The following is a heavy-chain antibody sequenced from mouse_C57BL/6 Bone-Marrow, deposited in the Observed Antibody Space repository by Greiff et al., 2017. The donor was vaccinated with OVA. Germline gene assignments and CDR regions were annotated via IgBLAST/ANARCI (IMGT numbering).Heavy chain of an antibody. V-gene: IGHV1-81*01. CDR3: ARGETAQAPFAY. CDR2: IYPRSGHA. CDR1: GYTFTSYG. Sequence: QVQLKESGAELARPGASVKLSCKASGYTFTSYGISWVKQRTGKGLEWIGEIYPRSGHAYYNEQFKGKTTLTADKSSSTAYMALLLLTSEDSAVYFCARGETAQAPFAYWGQGTLVTVSA. D-gene: IGHD3-2*02. J-gene: IGHJ3*01.